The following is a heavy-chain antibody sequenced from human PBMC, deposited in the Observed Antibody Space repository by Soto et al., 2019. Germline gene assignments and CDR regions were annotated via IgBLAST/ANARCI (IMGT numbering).Heavy chain of an antibody. Sequence: QVQLQESGPGLVKPSETLSLTCSVSGGSISRYYWSWIRQTAGKRLEWIGRMYHTGTTDYNPSIKRRLSMSVDTSKNQFSLRLSSVTAADTALYYCARDVGYTGYEQGNPFDLWGQGTMVTVSS. CDR1: GGSISRYY. V-gene: IGHV4-4*07. CDR2: MYHTGTT. D-gene: IGHD5-12*01. J-gene: IGHJ3*01. CDR3: ARDVGYTGYEQGNPFDL.